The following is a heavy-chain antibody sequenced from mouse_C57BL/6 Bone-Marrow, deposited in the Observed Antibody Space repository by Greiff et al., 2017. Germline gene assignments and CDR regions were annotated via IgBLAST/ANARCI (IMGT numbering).Heavy chain of an antibody. Sequence: VQLQQPGAELVRPGTSVKLSCKASGYTFTSYWMHWVKQRPGQGLEWIGVIDPSDSYTNYNQKFKGKATLTVDTSSSTAYMQRSSLTSEDSAVYYCARGGNLDYWGQGTTLTVSS. J-gene: IGHJ2*01. V-gene: IGHV1-59*01. D-gene: IGHD2-1*01. CDR3: ARGGNLDY. CDR2: IDPSDSYT. CDR1: GYTFTSYW.